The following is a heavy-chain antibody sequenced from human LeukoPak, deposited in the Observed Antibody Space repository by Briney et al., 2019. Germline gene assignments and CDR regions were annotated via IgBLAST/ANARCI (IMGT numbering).Heavy chain of an antibody. D-gene: IGHD3-10*01. V-gene: IGHV4-34*01. J-gene: IGHJ4*02. CDR3: ARGSGSGFGELYEFDY. CDR1: GGSFSGYY. CDR2: INHSGST. Sequence: PSETLSLTCAVYGGSFSGYYWSWIRQPPGKGLEWIGEINHSGSTNYDPSLKSRVAISVDTSKNQFSLKLSSVTAADTAVYYCARGSGSGFGELYEFDYWGQGTLVTVSS.